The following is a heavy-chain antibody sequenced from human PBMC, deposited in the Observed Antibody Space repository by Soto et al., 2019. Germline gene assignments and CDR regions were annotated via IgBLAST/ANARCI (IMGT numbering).Heavy chain of an antibody. J-gene: IGHJ4*02. D-gene: IGHD6-19*01. CDR3: AVAVAGPTAIGY. Sequence: EVQLVESGGGLVQPGGSLRLSCAASGFTFSSYWMHRVRQAPGKGLVWVSRINSDGSSTSYADSVKGRFTISRDHAKNTLYLQMNSLRAEDTAVYYCAVAVAGPTAIGYWGQGTLVAVSS. V-gene: IGHV3-74*01. CDR1: GFTFSSYW. CDR2: INSDGSST.